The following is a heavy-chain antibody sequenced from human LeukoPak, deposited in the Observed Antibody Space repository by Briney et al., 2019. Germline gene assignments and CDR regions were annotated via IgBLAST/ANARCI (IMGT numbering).Heavy chain of an antibody. J-gene: IGHJ4*02. V-gene: IGHV4-34*01. CDR1: GGSFSGYY. CDR3: ASFSDCTNGVCYSKGTFDY. Sequence: SETLSLTCAVYGGSFSGYYWSWIRPPPGKGLEWIGEINHSGSTNYNPSLKSRVTISVDTSKNQFSLKLSSVTAADTAVYYCASFSDCTNGVCYSKGTFDYWGQGTLVTVSS. CDR2: INHSGST. D-gene: IGHD2-8*01.